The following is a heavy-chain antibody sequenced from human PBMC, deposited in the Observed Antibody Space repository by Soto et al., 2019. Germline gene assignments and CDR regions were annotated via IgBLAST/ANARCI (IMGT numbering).Heavy chain of an antibody. CDR3: ARGDCVGGTCFSLAGSFYYYMDV. CDR2: INSDGSVS. CDR1: GFTFSNYW. Sequence: EVQLVESGGGLVQPGGSLRLSCAASGFTFSNYWMYWVRQAPGKGREWVSRINSDGSVSSHADSVRGRLIISRDNVKNTLYLPMDSLRAVDTAVYFCARGDCVGGTCFSLAGSFYYYMDVWGKGTAVTVFS. D-gene: IGHD2-15*01. J-gene: IGHJ6*03. V-gene: IGHV3-74*02.